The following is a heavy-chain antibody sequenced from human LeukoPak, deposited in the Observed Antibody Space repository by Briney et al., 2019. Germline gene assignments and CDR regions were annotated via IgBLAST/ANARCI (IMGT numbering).Heavy chain of an antibody. CDR2: IGNSGSTI. CDR3: VTSSDFWCHFTIDH. J-gene: IGHJ4*02. D-gene: IGHD3-3*01. V-gene: IGHV3-11*04. Sequence: PGWSVRLSFASSVFTFNDHYMSWFRQAGCKVPEWLTSIGNSGSTIFYGDSVKGRFTISRYNHSKLVFLEMNSLQVEDTAVYFCVTSSDFWCHFTIDHWGQGILVTVSS. CDR1: VFTFNDHY.